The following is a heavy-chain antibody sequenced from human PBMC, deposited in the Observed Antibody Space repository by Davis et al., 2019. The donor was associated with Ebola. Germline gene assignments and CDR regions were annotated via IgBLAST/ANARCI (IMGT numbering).Heavy chain of an antibody. CDR2: IIPIFGTA. CDR1: GYTFTSYG. D-gene: IGHD1-1*01. Sequence: SVKVSCKASGYTFTSYGISWVRQAPGQGLEWMGGIIPIFGTANYAQKFQGRVTITADESTSTAYMELSSLRSEDTAVYYCARTGTTDRPDWGQGTLVTVSS. CDR3: ARTGTTDRPD. J-gene: IGHJ4*02. V-gene: IGHV1-69*13.